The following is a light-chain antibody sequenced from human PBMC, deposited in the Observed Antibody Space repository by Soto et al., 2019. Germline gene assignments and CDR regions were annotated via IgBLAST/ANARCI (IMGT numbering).Light chain of an antibody. CDR1: QSVSSRN. CDR2: GAS. Sequence: EIVLTQSPGTLSLSPGERATLSCRASQSVSSRNLAWYQQNPGQAPRLLIYGASSRATGIPDRFSGSGSGTDFTLTISTLEPEDFALYYCQQYGSSPYTFGQGTKLEIK. CDR3: QQYGSSPYT. J-gene: IGKJ2*01. V-gene: IGKV3-20*01.